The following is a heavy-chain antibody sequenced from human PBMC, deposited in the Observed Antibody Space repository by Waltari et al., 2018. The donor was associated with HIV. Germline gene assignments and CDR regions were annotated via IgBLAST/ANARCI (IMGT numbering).Heavy chain of an antibody. CDR3: ARPEGTVTTGMDV. J-gene: IGHJ6*02. V-gene: IGHV3-33*01. Sequence: QVQLVESGGGVVQPGRSLRLSCAASGFTFSSYGMHGVRQAPGKGLGWVAGIGYGGSNKYYADYVKGRFTISRDNAKKTLYLQMNSRRAEDTAVYDCARPEGTVTTGMDVWGQGTTVTVSS. CDR1: GFTFSSYG. D-gene: IGHD4-4*01. CDR2: IGYGGSNK.